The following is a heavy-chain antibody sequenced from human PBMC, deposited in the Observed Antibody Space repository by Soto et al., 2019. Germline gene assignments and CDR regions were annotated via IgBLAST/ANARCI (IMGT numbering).Heavy chain of an antibody. CDR3: ARGIAVADDQAYYYYYYMDV. Sequence: GGSLRLSCAASGFTFSSYGMHWVRQAPGKGLEWVAVIWYDGSNKYYADSVKGRFTISRDNSKNTLYLQMNSLRAEDTAVYYCARGIAVADDQAYYYYYYMDVWGKGTTVTVSS. CDR2: IWYDGSNK. J-gene: IGHJ6*03. D-gene: IGHD6-19*01. CDR1: GFTFSSYG. V-gene: IGHV3-33*01.